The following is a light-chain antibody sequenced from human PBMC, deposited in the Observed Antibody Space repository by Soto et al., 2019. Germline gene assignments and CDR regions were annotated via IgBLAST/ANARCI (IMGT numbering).Light chain of an antibody. V-gene: IGKV1-39*01. CDR3: QQNFSPFVS. CDR1: QTIHTY. CDR2: DAS. J-gene: IGKJ4*01. Sequence: DLQMTQSPSSLSASVGDRVTITCRASQTIHTYLNWFHQKPGKAPNLLIHDASTLRSGVPSRFSGSGSGTEFTLTIDSLQPEDYGTYYCQQNFSPFVSFGGGTKVEIK.